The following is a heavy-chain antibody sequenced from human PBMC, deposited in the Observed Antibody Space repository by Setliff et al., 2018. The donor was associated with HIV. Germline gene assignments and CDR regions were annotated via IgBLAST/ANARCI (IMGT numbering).Heavy chain of an antibody. V-gene: IGHV3-23*01. J-gene: IGHJ3*01. Sequence: PGGSLRLSCAASGFTFSNYAMSWVRQAPGKGLEWVSAITGGSEIYYADSVKGRFTISRDNAKNSLYLQLNSLRAEDTAVYYCAKDRFSDSSAPGDAFDVWGVGTLVTVSS. CDR2: ITGGSEI. CDR3: AKDRFSDSSAPGDAFDV. CDR1: GFTFSNYA. D-gene: IGHD3-22*01.